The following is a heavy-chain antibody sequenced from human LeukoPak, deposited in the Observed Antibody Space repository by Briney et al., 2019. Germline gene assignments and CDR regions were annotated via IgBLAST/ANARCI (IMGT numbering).Heavy chain of an antibody. D-gene: IGHD2-2*01. Sequence: SETLSLTCAVYGGSFSGYYWSWIRQPPGKGLEWIGEINHSGSTNYNPSLKSRVTISVDTSKNQFSLKLSSVIAADTAVYYCARGRAYCSSTSCRSLDYWGQGTLVTVSS. J-gene: IGHJ4*02. CDR3: ARGRAYCSSTSCRSLDY. V-gene: IGHV4-34*01. CDR1: GGSFSGYY. CDR2: INHSGST.